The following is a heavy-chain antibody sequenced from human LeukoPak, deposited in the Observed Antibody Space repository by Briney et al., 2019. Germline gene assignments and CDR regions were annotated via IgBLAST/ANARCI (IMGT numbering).Heavy chain of an antibody. J-gene: IGHJ4*02. V-gene: IGHV3-33*01. CDR2: IAYDGSRA. D-gene: IGHD1-14*01. CDR1: GFTFGGYG. Sequence: GGSLRLSCAGSGFTFGGYGMHWFRQTPGKGLEWVAVIAYDGSRAFYADSVKGRFTISRDSSKNTISVQMDDLRAEDTAVYYCTRYNNDHFDYWGQGTLVTVFS. CDR3: TRYNNDHFDY.